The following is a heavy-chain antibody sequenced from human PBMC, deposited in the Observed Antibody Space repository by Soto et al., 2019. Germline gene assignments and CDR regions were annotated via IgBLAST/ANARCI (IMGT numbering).Heavy chain of an antibody. CDR3: VRDRADFSSTYYHYFSV. J-gene: IGHJ2*01. V-gene: IGHV4-4*07. D-gene: IGHD1-26*01. Sequence: SETLSLTCKLSSTSVRHFYWSWIRQSAGKGLEWIGRIYSTGTTNFNTSLKSRLTMSMDMSKNQVSLNLTSVTAADTAVYYCVRDRADFSSTYYHYFSVWGRGTLVTVSS. CDR1: STSVRHFY. CDR2: IYSTGTT.